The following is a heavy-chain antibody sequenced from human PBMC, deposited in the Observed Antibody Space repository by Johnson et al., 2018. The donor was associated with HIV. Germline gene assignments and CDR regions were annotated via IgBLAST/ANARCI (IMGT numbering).Heavy chain of an antibody. CDR3: ARDQRGGYSYGDAFDI. V-gene: IGHV3-30-3*01. D-gene: IGHD5-18*01. CDR1: GFTFSSYA. Sequence: VQLVESGGGVVQPGKSLRLSCAASGFTFSSYAMHWVRQAPGKGLELVAVISYDGSNKYYADSVKGRFTISRDNSKNTHYLQMNSLRTEDTAVYYCARDQRGGYSYGDAFDIWGQGTLVTVSS. CDR2: ISYDGSNK. J-gene: IGHJ3*02.